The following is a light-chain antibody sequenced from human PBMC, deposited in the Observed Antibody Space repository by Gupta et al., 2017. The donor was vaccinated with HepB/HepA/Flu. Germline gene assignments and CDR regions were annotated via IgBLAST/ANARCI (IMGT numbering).Light chain of an antibody. CDR3: QQSYSTPPT. CDR2: DAS. J-gene: IGKJ4*01. Sequence: DIQITHSPSSLSASVGDRDTSTCRASQSSTSYLNWYQQKPGKAPKLLIYDASRLQSGAPSRFSGSGSGTDFTLTISSLQPEYFATYYCQQSYSTPPTFGGGTKVEIK. V-gene: IGKV1-39*01. CDR1: QSSTSY.